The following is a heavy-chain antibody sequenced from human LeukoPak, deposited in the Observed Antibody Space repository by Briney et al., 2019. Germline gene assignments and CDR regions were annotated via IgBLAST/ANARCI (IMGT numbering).Heavy chain of an antibody. Sequence: QPGGSLRLSCAASGFTFSSYAVSWVRQAPGKGLERVSAISGSGGSTYYADSVKGRFTISRDNSKNTLYLQMNSLRAEDTAVYYCAKDVLRFLEWLLPNFDYWGQGTLVTVSS. CDR3: AKDVLRFLEWLLPNFDY. CDR2: ISGSGGST. J-gene: IGHJ4*02. CDR1: GFTFSSYA. D-gene: IGHD3-3*01. V-gene: IGHV3-23*01.